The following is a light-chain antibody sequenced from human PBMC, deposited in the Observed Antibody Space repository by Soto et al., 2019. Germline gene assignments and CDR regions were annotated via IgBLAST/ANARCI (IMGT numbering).Light chain of an antibody. CDR2: EGS. J-gene: IGLJ1*01. CDR3: CSYAGSSIPYV. CDR1: SSDVGSYNL. Sequence: QSVLTQPASVSGSPGQSITISCTGTSSDVGSYNLVSWYQQHPGKAPKLMIYEGSKRPSGVSNRFSGSKSGNTASLTISGLQAEDEADYYCCSYAGSSIPYVFGTET. V-gene: IGLV2-23*01.